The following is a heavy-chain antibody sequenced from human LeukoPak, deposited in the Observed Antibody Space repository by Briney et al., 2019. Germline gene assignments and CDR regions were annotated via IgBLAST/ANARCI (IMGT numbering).Heavy chain of an antibody. J-gene: IGHJ4*02. Sequence: SVKVSCKASGGTFSRYAISWVRQAPGQGLEWMGGIIPMFGIANYAQKFQGRVTITADESTSTAYMELSSLRSEDTAVYYCAKDRPYTGGWRGFDYWGQGTLVTVSS. CDR3: AKDRPYTGGWRGFDY. D-gene: IGHD6-19*01. CDR2: IIPMFGIA. V-gene: IGHV1-69*13. CDR1: GGTFSRYA.